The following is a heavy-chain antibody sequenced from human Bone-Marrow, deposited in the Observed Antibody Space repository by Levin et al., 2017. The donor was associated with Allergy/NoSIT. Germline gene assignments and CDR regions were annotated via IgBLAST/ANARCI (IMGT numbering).Heavy chain of an antibody. CDR3: ARVINRLYYFDY. D-gene: IGHD1-14*01. Sequence: LSLTCAASGFTFSSYAMHWVRQAPGKGLEWVAVISYDGSNKYYADSVKGRFTISRDNSKNTLYLQMNSLRAEDTAVYYCARVINRLYYFDYWGQGTLVTVSS. CDR1: GFTFSSYA. J-gene: IGHJ4*02. CDR2: ISYDGSNK. V-gene: IGHV3-30*04.